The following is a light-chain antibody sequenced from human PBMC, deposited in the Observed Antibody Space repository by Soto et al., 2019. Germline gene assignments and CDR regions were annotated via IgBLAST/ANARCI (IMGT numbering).Light chain of an antibody. CDR2: SAS. CDR3: QHYAGSSWT. Sequence: EVVLTQSPGTLSLSPGERATLSCRASQSVSWYLAWYQHKPGQAPRVLIYSASTRATGIPDRFSGSGSGTDFALTISRLEPEDFAVYYCQHYAGSSWTFGQGTKVEI. CDR1: QSVSWY. J-gene: IGKJ1*01. V-gene: IGKV3-20*01.